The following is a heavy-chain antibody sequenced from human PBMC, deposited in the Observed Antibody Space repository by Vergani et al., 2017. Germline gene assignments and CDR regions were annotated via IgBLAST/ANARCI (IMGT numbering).Heavy chain of an antibody. CDR3: ATDSRYFDWLDFDY. Sequence: QVQLVQSGAEVKKPGASVKVSCKASGYTFTSYGISWVRQAPGQGLEWMGWISAYNGNTNYAQKFQGRVTMTEDTSTDTAYMELSSLRSEDTAVYYCATDSRYFDWLDFDYWGQGTLVTVSS. CDR1: GYTFTSYG. V-gene: IGHV1-18*01. CDR2: ISAYNGNT. D-gene: IGHD3-9*01. J-gene: IGHJ4*02.